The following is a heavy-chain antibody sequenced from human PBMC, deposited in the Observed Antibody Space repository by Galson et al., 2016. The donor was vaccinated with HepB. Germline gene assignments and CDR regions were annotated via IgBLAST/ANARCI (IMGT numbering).Heavy chain of an antibody. J-gene: IGHJ6*02. V-gene: IGHV1-18*01. CDR1: GYTFTTYG. Sequence: SVKVSCKASGYTFTTYGISWVRQAPGQGLEWMGWISGYNGNTHYAQKFQDRVTLTRATSTGTAYMDLWSLTSDDTAVYYCAREDWNPRYYFNGMDVWGQGTTVTVSS. CDR2: ISGYNGNT. CDR3: AREDWNPRYYFNGMDV. D-gene: IGHD1-1*01.